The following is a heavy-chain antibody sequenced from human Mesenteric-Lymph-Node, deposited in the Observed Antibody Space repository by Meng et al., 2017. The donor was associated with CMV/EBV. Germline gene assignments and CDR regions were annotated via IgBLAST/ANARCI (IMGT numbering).Heavy chain of an antibody. D-gene: IGHD3-3*01. CDR1: GGSISSGGYY. J-gene: IGHJ6*02. Sequence: SETLSLTCTVSGGSISSGGYYWSWIRQHPGKGLEWIGYIYYSGSTYYNPSLKSRVTISVDTSKNQFSLKLSSVTAADTAVYYCARVPEGITIFGVVRYYYGMDVWGQGTTVTVSS. V-gene: IGHV4-31*03. CDR2: IYYSGST. CDR3: ARVPEGITIFGVVRYYYGMDV.